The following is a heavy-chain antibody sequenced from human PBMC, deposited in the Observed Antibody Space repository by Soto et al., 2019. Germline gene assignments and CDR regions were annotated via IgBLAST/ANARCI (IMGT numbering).Heavy chain of an antibody. D-gene: IGHD3-16*01. V-gene: IGHV2-5*02. CDR3: AHIPNYYQYDWFDP. CDR2: IYWDDDN. Sequence: QITLKESGPPLVKTTQTLTLTCTFSGFSLTTRGVGVGWIRQPPGKALECLALIYWDDDNRYSPSLQTRLSITKDTSKNQVVLTMTNVDPVDTATYYCAHIPNYYQYDWFDPWGQGTRVSVSS. CDR1: GFSLTTRGVG. J-gene: IGHJ5*02.